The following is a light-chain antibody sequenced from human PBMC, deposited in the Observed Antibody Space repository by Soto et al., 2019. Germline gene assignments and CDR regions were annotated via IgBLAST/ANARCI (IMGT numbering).Light chain of an antibody. CDR3: LQYHNLWA. Sequence: IVMTQSPATLSVSPGERATLSCRASQNIYSNIAWYQQRPGQAPRLLIYRASTRAPGVPARFSGSGSGTDFTLTISSLQSEDFAVYSCLQYHNLWAFGRGTLVEIK. CDR1: QNIYSN. V-gene: IGKV3-15*01. J-gene: IGKJ4*01. CDR2: RAS.